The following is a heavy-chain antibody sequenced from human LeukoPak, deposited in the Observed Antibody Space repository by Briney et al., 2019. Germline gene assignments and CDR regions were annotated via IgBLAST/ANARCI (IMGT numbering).Heavy chain of an antibody. Sequence: SETLSLTCTVSGGSISGYYWSWIRQPPGKGLEWIGYIYYSGSTNYNPSLKSRVTISVDTSKNQFSLKLSSVTAADTAVYYCARSQWLVVGDFDYWGQGTLVTVSS. CDR1: GGSISGYY. J-gene: IGHJ4*02. CDR3: ARSQWLVVGDFDY. CDR2: IYYSGST. D-gene: IGHD6-19*01. V-gene: IGHV4-59*01.